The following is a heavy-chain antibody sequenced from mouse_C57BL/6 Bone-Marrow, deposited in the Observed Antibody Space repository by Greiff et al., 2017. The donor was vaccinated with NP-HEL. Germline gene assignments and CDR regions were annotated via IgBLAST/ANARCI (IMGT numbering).Heavy chain of an antibody. Sequence: EVQLQQSGPELVKPGASVKMSCKASGYTFTDYNMHWVKQSHGKSLEWIGYINPNNGGTSYNQKFKGKATLTVNKSSSTAYMELRSLTSEDSAVYYCVWNDGYYLYAMDYWGQGTSVTVSS. D-gene: IGHD2-3*01. CDR2: INPNNGGT. CDR1: GYTFTDYN. V-gene: IGHV1-22*01. CDR3: VWNDGYYLYAMDY. J-gene: IGHJ4*01.